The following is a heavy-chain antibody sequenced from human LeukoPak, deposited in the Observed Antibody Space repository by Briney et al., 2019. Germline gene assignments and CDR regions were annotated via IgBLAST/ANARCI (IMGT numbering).Heavy chain of an antibody. CDR2: IYYSGST. CDR1: GGSVSSYY. Sequence: PSETLSLTCTVSGGSVSSYYWSWIRQPPGKGLEWIGYIYYSGSTNYNPSLKSRVTISVDTSKNQFSLKLTSVTAADSAMYYCVGGACGSTSCYSYYYYAMDVWGQGTTVTVSS. J-gene: IGHJ6*02. D-gene: IGHD2-2*01. CDR3: VGGACGSTSCYSYYYYAMDV. V-gene: IGHV4-59*02.